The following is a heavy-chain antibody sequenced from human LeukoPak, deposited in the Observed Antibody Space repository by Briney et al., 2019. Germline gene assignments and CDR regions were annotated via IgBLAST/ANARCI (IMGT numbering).Heavy chain of an antibody. J-gene: IGHJ4*02. CDR2: ISGNNDNP. CDR3: ARDGTSTDDY. V-gene: IGHV1-18*01. D-gene: IGHD2-2*01. CDR1: GYTFINFG. Sequence: ASVRVSCKTSGYTFINFGINWVRQAPGQGLEWMGWISGNNDNPNYGQKFQGRFTVTTDSSTSTAYMELRNLRFDDTAVYYCARDGTSTDDYWGQGTLVTVSS.